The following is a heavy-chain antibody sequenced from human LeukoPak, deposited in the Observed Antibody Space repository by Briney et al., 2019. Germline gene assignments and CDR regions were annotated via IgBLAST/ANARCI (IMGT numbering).Heavy chain of an antibody. V-gene: IGHV3-23*01. Sequence: GGSLRLSCAASGFTFSTYTMYWVRHPPGKRLEWVSIIGNNGGGIHYADSVKGRFTISRENAKNSLYLQMNSLRAEDTAVYYCARGCSSTSCNDAFDIWGQGTMVTVSS. CDR2: IGNNGGGI. CDR1: GFTFSTYT. J-gene: IGHJ3*02. D-gene: IGHD2-2*01. CDR3: ARGCSSTSCNDAFDI.